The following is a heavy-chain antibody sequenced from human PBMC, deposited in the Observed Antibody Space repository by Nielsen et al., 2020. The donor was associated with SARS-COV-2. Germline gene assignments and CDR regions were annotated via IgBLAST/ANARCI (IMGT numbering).Heavy chain of an antibody. J-gene: IGHJ5*02. Sequence: GESLKISCAASGFTFSDYTMNWVRQAPGKGLEWLSSISSSGNYINYADSLRGRFTISRDNAKNSLYLQMNSLRAEDTAVYYCARGALPYYDFWSGYSKNWFDPWGQGTLVTVSS. V-gene: IGHV3-21*01. CDR1: GFTFSDYT. D-gene: IGHD3-3*01. CDR2: ISSSGNYI. CDR3: ARGALPYYDFWSGYSKNWFDP.